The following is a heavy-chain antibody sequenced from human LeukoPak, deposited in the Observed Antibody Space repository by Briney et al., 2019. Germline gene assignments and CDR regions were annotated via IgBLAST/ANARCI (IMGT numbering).Heavy chain of an antibody. CDR2: ISVGNGDS. V-gene: IGHV1-3*03. D-gene: IGHD1-14*01. Sequence: ASVKVSCKASGYTFTRYTIHWVRQAPGQSLEWMGWISVGNGDSKCSQEFQGRVTLTRDTSATTAYLEVSSLRPEDMAVYYCARERGIRDAFDFWGQGTMVTVSS. CDR1: GYTFTRYT. CDR3: ARERGIRDAFDF. J-gene: IGHJ3*01.